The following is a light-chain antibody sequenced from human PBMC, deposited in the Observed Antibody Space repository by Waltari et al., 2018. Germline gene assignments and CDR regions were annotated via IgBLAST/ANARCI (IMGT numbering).Light chain of an antibody. V-gene: IGKV3D-15*01. CDR2: GAS. CDR1: QSVSRN. J-gene: IGKJ2*01. Sequence: EIVMTQSPATLSVSPGERATLSCRASQSVSRNLAWYQQKPGQAPRLLMYGASTRATGIPARFSGSGSGTEFTLTISSLQSEDFAVYYCQQYNEWPPTYTFGQGTKLEI. CDR3: QQYNEWPPTYT.